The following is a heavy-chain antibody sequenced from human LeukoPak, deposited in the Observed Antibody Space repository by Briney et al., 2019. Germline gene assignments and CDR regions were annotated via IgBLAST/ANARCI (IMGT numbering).Heavy chain of an antibody. V-gene: IGHV3-23*01. Sequence: GGSLRLSCAASGFTFSSYGMSWVRQAPGKGLEWVSTISGSGDSTYYADSVKGRFTISRDNSKNTLYLQMNSLRAEDTAVYYCAKDQFCLTRSGGSCYSFDYWGQGTLVTVSS. J-gene: IGHJ4*02. CDR2: ISGSGDST. D-gene: IGHD2-15*01. CDR1: GFTFSSYG. CDR3: AKDQFCLTRSGGSCYSFDY.